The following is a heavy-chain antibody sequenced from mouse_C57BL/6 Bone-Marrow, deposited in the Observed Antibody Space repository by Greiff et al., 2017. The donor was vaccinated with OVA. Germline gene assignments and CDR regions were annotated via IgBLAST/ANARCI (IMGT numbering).Heavy chain of an antibody. D-gene: IGHD2-5*01. J-gene: IGHJ3*01. V-gene: IGHV1-66*01. Sequence: QVQLQQSGPELVKPGASVKISCKASGYSFTSYYIHWVKQRPGQGLEWIGWIYPGSGNTKYNEKFKDKATLTADKSSSTVYMELSRLTSEDSAVYFCARHEGGNSNYGWFDDWGQGTLVTVSA. CDR3: ARHEGGNSNYGWFDD. CDR1: GYSFTSYY. CDR2: IYPGSGNT.